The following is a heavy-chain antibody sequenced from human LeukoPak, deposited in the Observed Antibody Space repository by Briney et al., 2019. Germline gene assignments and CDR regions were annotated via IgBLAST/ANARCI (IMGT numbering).Heavy chain of an antibody. Sequence: SETPSLTCTLSGGSITSSSYYWGWIRQPPGKGLEWLASIYYSGSTYYNPSLKSRVTISVDTSKKQFSLKLSSVTAADTAVYYCARRGEGTSMSRFDYWGQGTLVTVSS. V-gene: IGHV4-39*01. CDR1: GGSITSSSYY. J-gene: IGHJ4*02. CDR3: ARRGEGTSMSRFDY. D-gene: IGHD3-22*01. CDR2: IYYSGST.